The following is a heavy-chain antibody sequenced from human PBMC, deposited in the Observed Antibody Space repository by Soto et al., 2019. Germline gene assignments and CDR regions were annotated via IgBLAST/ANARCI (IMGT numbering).Heavy chain of an antibody. Sequence: QVQLVESGGGVVQPGRSLRLSCAASGFTISSDGMHRVRQAPGKGLEWVAVISYDGSSQYYAVSVQGRFAISRDNSKNTLYLQMNSLRPEDTALYYCAKANAHIPFDSWGQGTLVTVSS. CDR2: ISYDGSSQ. J-gene: IGHJ4*02. CDR1: GFTISSDG. V-gene: IGHV3-30*18. D-gene: IGHD2-21*01. CDR3: AKANAHIPFDS.